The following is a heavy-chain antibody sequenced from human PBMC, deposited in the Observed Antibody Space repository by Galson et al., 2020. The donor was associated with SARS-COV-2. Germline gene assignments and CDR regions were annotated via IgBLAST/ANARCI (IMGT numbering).Heavy chain of an antibody. CDR3: ARGGYHDFWSGERRNTPTGY. V-gene: IGHV3-48*03. CDR2: ISSRATTI. CDR1: GFIFSSYE. J-gene: IGHJ4*02. Sequence: GESLKIYCAASGFIFSSYEMNRVRQAPGKGLEWVSYISSRATTIYYADSVKGRFTISRDTAKNSLYLQMNSLRAEDTAVYYWARGGYHDFWSGERRNTPTGYWGQGTLVTVSS. D-gene: IGHD3-3*01.